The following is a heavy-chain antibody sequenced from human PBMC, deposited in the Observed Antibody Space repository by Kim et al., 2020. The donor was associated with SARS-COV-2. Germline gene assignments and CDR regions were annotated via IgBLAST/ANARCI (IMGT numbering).Heavy chain of an antibody. CDR1: GGSISSYY. J-gene: IGHJ3*02. Sequence: SETLSLTCTVSGGSISSYYWSWIRQPPGKGLEWIGYIYYSGSTNYNPSLKSRVTISVDTSKNQFSLKLSSVTAADTAVYYCATITYCSSTSCPVDDAFD. CDR2: IYYSGST. V-gene: IGHV4-59*08. D-gene: IGHD2-2*01. CDR3: ATITYCSSTSCPVDDAFD.